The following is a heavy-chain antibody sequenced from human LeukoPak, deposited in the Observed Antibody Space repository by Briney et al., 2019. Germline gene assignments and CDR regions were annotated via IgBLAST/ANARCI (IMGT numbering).Heavy chain of an antibody. CDR3: ARDHDILTGYLVY. J-gene: IGHJ4*02. D-gene: IGHD3-9*01. CDR2: IIPIFGTA. Sequence: SVKVSCKASGGTFISYAISWVRQAPGQGLEWMGGIIPIFGTAKYAQKFQGRGKITTGESTSTAYMELSSLRSEATAVYYCARDHDILTGYLVYWGQGTLVTVSS. CDR1: GGTFISYA. V-gene: IGHV1-69*05.